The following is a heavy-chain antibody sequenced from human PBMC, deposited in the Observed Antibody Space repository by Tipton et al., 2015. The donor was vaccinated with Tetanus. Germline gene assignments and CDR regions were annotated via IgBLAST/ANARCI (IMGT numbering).Heavy chain of an antibody. CDR3: ARSNSEEDYYYYGMDV. CDR1: GFTFGDTA. Sequence: SLRLSCAASGFTFGDTAMLWVRQALGKGLEWVAVIEGSGDKTYYADSVKGRFTISRDNSKNTLYLQMNSLRAEDTAVYYCARSNSEEDYYYYGMDVWGQGTTVTVSS. J-gene: IGHJ6*02. V-gene: IGHV3-23*01. CDR2: IEGSGDKT. D-gene: IGHD4-11*01.